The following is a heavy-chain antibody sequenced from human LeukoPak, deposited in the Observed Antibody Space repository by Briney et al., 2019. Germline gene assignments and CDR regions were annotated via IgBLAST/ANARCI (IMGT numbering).Heavy chain of an antibody. CDR3: TRAPHPRCSSSGCYLDY. J-gene: IGHJ4*02. CDR1: GLTFGDYA. Sequence: GGSLRLSCSTSGLTFGDYAMSWVRQAPGKGLEWVGFIQAKAYGGATKYAASVNGRFSISRDDSQSIANLQMNDLKTEDTAVYYCTRAPHPRCSSSGCYLDYWGQGTLVTVSS. V-gene: IGHV3-49*04. D-gene: IGHD2-2*01. CDR2: IQAKAYGGAT.